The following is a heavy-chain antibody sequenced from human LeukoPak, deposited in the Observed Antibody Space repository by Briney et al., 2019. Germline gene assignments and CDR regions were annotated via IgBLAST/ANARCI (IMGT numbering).Heavy chain of an antibody. CDR2: ISTFNGNT. Sequence: ASVKVSCKASGYTFTSYDVNWVRQAPGQGLEWMGWISTFNGNTNYAQKLQGRVTMSTDTSTSTAYMDLRSLRSDDTAIYYCARGGGRSIFGVVTRDFDYWGQGALVTVSS. CDR1: GYTFTSYD. V-gene: IGHV1-18*01. D-gene: IGHD3-3*01. CDR3: ARGGGRSIFGVVTRDFDY. J-gene: IGHJ4*02.